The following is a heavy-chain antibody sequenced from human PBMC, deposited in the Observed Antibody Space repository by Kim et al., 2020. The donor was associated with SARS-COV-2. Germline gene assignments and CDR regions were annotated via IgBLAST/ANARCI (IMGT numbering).Heavy chain of an antibody. CDR1: GFTFSSYS. CDR2: ISSSSSTI. Sequence: GGSLRLSCAASGFTFSSYSMNWVRQAPGKGLECVSYISSSSSTIYYADSVKGRFTISRDNAKNSLYLQMNSLRDEDTAVYYCARVDDYSNQKIYYYYYGMDVWGQGTTVTVSS. V-gene: IGHV3-48*02. CDR3: ARVDDYSNQKIYYYYYGMDV. J-gene: IGHJ6*02. D-gene: IGHD4-4*01.